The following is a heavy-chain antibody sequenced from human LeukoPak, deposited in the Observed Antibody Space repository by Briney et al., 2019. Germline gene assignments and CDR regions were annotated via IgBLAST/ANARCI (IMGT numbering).Heavy chain of an antibody. CDR2: ISSNGGST. Sequence: GGSLRLSCAASGFTFSSYAMHWVRQAPGKGLEYVSAISSNGGSTYYANSVKGRFTISRDNSKNTLYLQMNSLRAEDTAVYYCARRAGDYSHPYDYWGQGILVTVSS. CDR3: ARRAGDYSHPYDY. V-gene: IGHV3-64*04. D-gene: IGHD3-22*01. CDR1: GFTFSSYA. J-gene: IGHJ4*02.